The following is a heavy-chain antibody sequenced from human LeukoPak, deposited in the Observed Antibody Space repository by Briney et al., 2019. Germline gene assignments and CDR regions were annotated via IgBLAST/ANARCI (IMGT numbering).Heavy chain of an antibody. D-gene: IGHD6-13*01. Sequence: GGSLRLSCVASGFTFSSFGMNWVRQAPGKGLEWVSYISSSSSTIYYADSVKGRFTISRDNAKNSLHLQMNSLRDEDTAVYYCARDSSSSWYVSYGMDVWGQGTTVTVSS. CDR1: GFTFSSFG. V-gene: IGHV3-48*02. J-gene: IGHJ6*02. CDR3: ARDSSSSWYVSYGMDV. CDR2: ISSSSSTI.